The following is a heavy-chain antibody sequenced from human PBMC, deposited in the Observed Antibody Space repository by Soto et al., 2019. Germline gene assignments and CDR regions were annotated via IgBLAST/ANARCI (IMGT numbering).Heavy chain of an antibody. CDR3: AKDRRGSYRYYYYYYYMDV. D-gene: IGHD3-16*02. Sequence: GGSLRLSCAASGFTFSSYGMHWVRQAPGKGLEWVAVISYDGSNKYYADSVKGRFTISRDNSKNTLYLQMNSLRAEDTAVYYCAKDRRGSYRYYYYYYYMDVWGKGTTVTVSS. V-gene: IGHV3-30*18. J-gene: IGHJ6*03. CDR1: GFTFSSYG. CDR2: ISYDGSNK.